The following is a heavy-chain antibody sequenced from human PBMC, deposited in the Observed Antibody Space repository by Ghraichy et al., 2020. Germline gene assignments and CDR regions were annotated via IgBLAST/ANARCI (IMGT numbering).Heavy chain of an antibody. CDR2: ISSSSSYI. D-gene: IGHD3-3*01. Sequence: GGSLRLSCAASGFTFSSYSMNWVRQAPGKGLEWVSSISSSSSYIYYADSVKGRFTISRDNAKNSLYLQMNSLRAEDTAVYYCARDSSSAFWSGYYYFDYWGQGTLVTVSS. CDR1: GFTFSSYS. V-gene: IGHV3-21*01. J-gene: IGHJ4*02. CDR3: ARDSSSAFWSGYYYFDY.